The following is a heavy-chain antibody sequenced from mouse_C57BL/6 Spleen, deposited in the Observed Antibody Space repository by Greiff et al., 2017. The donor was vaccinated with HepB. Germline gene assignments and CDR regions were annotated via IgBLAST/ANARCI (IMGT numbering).Heavy chain of an antibody. D-gene: IGHD3-2*02. CDR2: IDPSDSYT. V-gene: IGHV1-50*01. CDR3: ARQLRDGLWAMAY. J-gene: IGHJ4*01. Sequence: WVKQRPGQGLEWIGEIDPSDSYTNYNQKFKGKATLTVDTSSSTAYMQLSSLTSEDSAVYYCARQLRDGLWAMAYWGQGTSVTVSS.